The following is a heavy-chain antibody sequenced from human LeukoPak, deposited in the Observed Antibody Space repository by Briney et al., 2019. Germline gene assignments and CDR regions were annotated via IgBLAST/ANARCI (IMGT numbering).Heavy chain of an antibody. V-gene: IGHV4-59*08. CDR3: ARHLASCGSDCYLDYFDY. CDR2: IYYSGST. D-gene: IGHD2-21*02. CDR1: GGSISSYY. Sequence: SETLSLTRTVSGGSISSYYWSWIRQPPGKGLEWIGYIYYSGSTNYNPSLKSRVTISVDTSKNQFSLNLSSVTAADTAVYYCARHLASCGSDCYLDYFDYWGQGTLVTVSS. J-gene: IGHJ4*02.